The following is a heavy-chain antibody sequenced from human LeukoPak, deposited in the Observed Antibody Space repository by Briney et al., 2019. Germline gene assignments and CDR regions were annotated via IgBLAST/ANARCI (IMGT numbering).Heavy chain of an antibody. CDR2: IWYDGSNK. CDR1: GFTFSSYD. V-gene: IGHV3-33*01. Sequence: GGSLRLSCAASGFTFSSYDMHWVRQAPGKGLEWVAVIWYDGSNKYYADSVKGRFTISRDNSKNTLYLQMNSLRAEDTAVYYCAREKVYYDFWSGYPVIDYWGQGTLVTVSS. CDR3: AREKVYYDFWSGYPVIDY. D-gene: IGHD3-3*01. J-gene: IGHJ4*02.